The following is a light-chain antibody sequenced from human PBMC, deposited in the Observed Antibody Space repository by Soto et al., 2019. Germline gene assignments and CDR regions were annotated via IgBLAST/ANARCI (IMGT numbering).Light chain of an antibody. CDR1: SSDVGGYNY. CDR2: DVS. V-gene: IGLV2-14*01. J-gene: IGLJ1*01. CDR3: SSYTSSSTLPSYV. Sequence: QSVLTQPASVSGCPGQSITISCTGTSSDVGGYNYVSWYQQHPGKAPKLMIYDVSNRPSGVSNRFSGSKSGNTASLTISGLQAEDEADYYCSSYTSSSTLPSYVFGTGTKSPS.